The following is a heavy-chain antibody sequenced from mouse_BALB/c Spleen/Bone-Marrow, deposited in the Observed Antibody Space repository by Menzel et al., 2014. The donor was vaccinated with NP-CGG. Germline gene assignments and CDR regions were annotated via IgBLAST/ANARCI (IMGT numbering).Heavy chain of an antibody. V-gene: IGHV7-1*02. CDR3: ARDVGYGNYFVY. J-gene: IGHJ3*01. CDR2: SRNKAKYYTT. Sequence: EVKLMESGGGLVQPGDSLRLSCATSGFTFSDFYMEWVRQPPGKRLEWIAASRNKAKYYTTEYSASVKGRFIVSRDTSQSVLYLQMNALRAEDTAIYYCARDVGYGNYFVYWGQGPLVTVSA. CDR1: GFTFSDFY. D-gene: IGHD2-10*02.